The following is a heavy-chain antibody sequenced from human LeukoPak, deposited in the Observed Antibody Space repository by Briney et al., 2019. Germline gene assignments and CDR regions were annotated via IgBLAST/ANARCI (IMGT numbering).Heavy chain of an antibody. J-gene: IGHJ4*02. CDR3: AKFSSPQRAYYCGGDCYPGDY. D-gene: IGHD2-21*02. CDR2: IRYDGSNK. Sequence: PGGSLRLSCAASGFTFSSYGMHWVRQAPGKGLEWVAFIRYDGSNKYYADSVKGRFTISRDNSKNTLYLQMNSLRAEDTAVYYCAKFSSPQRAYYCGGDCYPGDYWGQGTLVTVSS. V-gene: IGHV3-30*02. CDR1: GFTFSSYG.